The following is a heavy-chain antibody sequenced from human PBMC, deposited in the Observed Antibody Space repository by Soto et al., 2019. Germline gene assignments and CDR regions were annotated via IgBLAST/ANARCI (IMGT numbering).Heavy chain of an antibody. D-gene: IGHD3-3*01. J-gene: IGHJ4*02. Sequence: GGSLRLSCAASGFTFSSYAMSWVRQAPGKGLEWVSAISGSGGGTYYADSVKGRFTISRDNSKNTLYLQMNSLRAEDTAVYYCANPANIFGVVSQFDYWGQGTLVTVS. V-gene: IGHV3-23*01. CDR3: ANPANIFGVVSQFDY. CDR2: ISGSGGGT. CDR1: GFTFSSYA.